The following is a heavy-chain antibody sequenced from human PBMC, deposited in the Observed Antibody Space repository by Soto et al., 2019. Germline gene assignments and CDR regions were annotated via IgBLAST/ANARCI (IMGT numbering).Heavy chain of an antibody. CDR1: GYTFTSYD. D-gene: IGHD2-2*01. V-gene: IGHV1-8*01. CDR3: ARGIRPSGGYCISTSCHYHYGMDV. Sequence: ASVKVSCKASGYTFTSYDINWVRQATGQGLEWMGWMNPNSGNTGYAQKFQGRVTMTRNTSISTAYMELSSLRAEDTAVYYCARGIRPSGGYCISTSCHYHYGMDVWGQGTTVTVSS. J-gene: IGHJ6*02. CDR2: MNPNSGNT.